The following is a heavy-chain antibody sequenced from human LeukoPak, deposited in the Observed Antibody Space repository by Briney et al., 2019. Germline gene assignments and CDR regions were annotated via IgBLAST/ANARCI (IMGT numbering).Heavy chain of an antibody. D-gene: IGHD3-22*01. CDR1: GFTFSPYA. CDR2: ISDNGGST. CDR3: ASGKYSSGYYYDACDI. Sequence: GGSLRLSCAASGFTFSPYAIHWVRQAPGKGLEYISTISDNGGSTYYANSVKGRFTISRDNSKNTLYLQMGSLRAEDMAVYYCASGKYSSGYYYDACDIWGQGTMVTVSS. J-gene: IGHJ3*02. V-gene: IGHV3-64*01.